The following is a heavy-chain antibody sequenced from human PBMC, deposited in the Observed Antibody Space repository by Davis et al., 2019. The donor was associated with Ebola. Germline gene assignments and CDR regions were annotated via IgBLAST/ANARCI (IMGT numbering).Heavy chain of an antibody. CDR1: VITFSSYA. CDR2: ISGSGGST. D-gene: IGHD4-11*01. J-gene: IGHJ4*02. V-gene: IGHV3-23*01. Sequence: GESLKISCTDSVITFSSYAMTWVRQAPGKGLEWVSAISGSGGSTYYADSVKGRFTISRDNSKNTLYLQMNSLRGEDTAVYYCAKRSDYRSFDYWGQGTQVTVSS. CDR3: AKRSDYRSFDY.